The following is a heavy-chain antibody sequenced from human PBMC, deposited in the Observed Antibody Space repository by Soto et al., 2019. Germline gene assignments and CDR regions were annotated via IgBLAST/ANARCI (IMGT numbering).Heavy chain of an antibody. CDR3: AKGAVAGTPTSYYYYGMDV. D-gene: IGHD6-19*01. V-gene: IGHV1-69*12. Sequence: QVQLLQYGAEVKKPGSSVRVSCGASRGSFRTCAISWVRQAPGQGIEWMGEIIPIFNTVNYAQKFQGRVTITADESTTTVYMDLRSLRSEDTAVYYCAKGAVAGTPTSYYYYGMDVWGQGTTVTVS. CDR1: RGSFRTCA. J-gene: IGHJ6*02. CDR2: IIPIFNTV.